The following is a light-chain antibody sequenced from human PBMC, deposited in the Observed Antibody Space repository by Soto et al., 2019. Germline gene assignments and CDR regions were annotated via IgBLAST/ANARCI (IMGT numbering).Light chain of an antibody. V-gene: IGKV1-5*03. CDR2: KAS. J-gene: IGKJ1*01. CDR3: LQDYNYPRT. CDR1: QTIRSW. Sequence: DIQMTQSPSTLSGSVGDRVTITCRASQTIRSWLAWYQQKPGKAPKLLIYKASTLKSGVPSRFSGSGSGTEFTLTISSLQPDDFATYYCLQDYNYPRTFGQGTKV.